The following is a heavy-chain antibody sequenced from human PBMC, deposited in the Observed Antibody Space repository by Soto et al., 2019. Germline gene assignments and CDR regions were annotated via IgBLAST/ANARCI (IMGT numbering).Heavy chain of an antibody. D-gene: IGHD4-17*01. V-gene: IGHV2-5*02. CDR2: IYWDDDK. Sequence: ESGPTPVKPTQTLTLTCTFSWFSLSTSGGGVGWVPQPPGKALEWLALIYWDDDKRYSPSLKSRLTITKDTSKNQVVLTMTNMDPVDTATYYCAHRPYGDYPIDYWGQGTLVTVSS. CDR3: AHRPYGDYPIDY. J-gene: IGHJ4*02. CDR1: WFSLSTSGGG.